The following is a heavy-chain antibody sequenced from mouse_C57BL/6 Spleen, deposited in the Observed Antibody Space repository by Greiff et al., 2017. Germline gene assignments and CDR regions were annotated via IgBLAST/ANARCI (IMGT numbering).Heavy chain of an antibody. J-gene: IGHJ4*01. CDR2: IHPRSGNT. Sequence: VKLMESGAELARPGASVKLSCKASGYTFTSYGISWVKQRTGQGLEWIGEIHPRSGNTYYNEKFKGKATLTADKSSSTAYMELRSLTSEDSAVYFCARGELGAMDYWGQGTSVTVSS. CDR3: ARGELGAMDY. V-gene: IGHV1-81*01. CDR1: GYTFTSYG. D-gene: IGHD3-1*01.